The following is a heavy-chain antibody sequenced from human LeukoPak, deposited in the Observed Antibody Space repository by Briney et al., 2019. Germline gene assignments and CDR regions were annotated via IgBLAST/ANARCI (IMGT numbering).Heavy chain of an antibody. J-gene: IGHJ4*02. CDR3: AKDLKRLAYSRGWYATLDY. CDR1: GFTFSSYA. Sequence: GGSLRLSCAASGFTFSSYAMSWVRQAPGKGLEWVSAISGSGGSTYYADSVKGRFTISRDNSKNTLYLQMNSLRAEDTAVYYCAKDLKRLAYSRGWYATLDYWGQGTLVTVFS. CDR2: ISGSGGST. V-gene: IGHV3-23*01. D-gene: IGHD6-19*01.